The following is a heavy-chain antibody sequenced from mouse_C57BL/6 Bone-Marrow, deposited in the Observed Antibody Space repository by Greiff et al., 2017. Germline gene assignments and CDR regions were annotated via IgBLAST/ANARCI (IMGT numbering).Heavy chain of an antibody. CDR1: GYTFTSYW. Sequence: VQLHQPGAELVKPGASVKLSCKASGYTFTSYWMHWVKQRPGQGLEWIGMIHPNSGSTNYTEKFKSKATLTVDKSSSTAYMQLSSLTSEDSAVYYCARSPSYWGQGTLVTVSA. V-gene: IGHV1-64*01. CDR2: IHPNSGST. CDR3: ARSPSY. J-gene: IGHJ3*01.